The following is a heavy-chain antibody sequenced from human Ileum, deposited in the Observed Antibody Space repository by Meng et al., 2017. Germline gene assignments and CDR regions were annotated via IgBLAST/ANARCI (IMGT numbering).Heavy chain of an antibody. CDR3: ARADYVRYFDL. Sequence: QVHPQESGPGLVKPSATLSLTCAVSGGSIESNNWWTWIRQPPGQGLEWIGEVYHSGSTHYNPSLQSRVTISIDNSKNRFSLSLNSVTAADTAIYYCARADYVRYFDLWGRGTLVTVSS. D-gene: IGHD3-10*02. J-gene: IGHJ2*01. CDR1: GGSIESNNW. CDR2: VYHSGST. V-gene: IGHV4-4*02.